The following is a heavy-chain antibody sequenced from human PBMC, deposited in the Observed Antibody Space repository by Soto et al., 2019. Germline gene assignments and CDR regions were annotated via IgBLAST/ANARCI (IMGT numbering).Heavy chain of an antibody. J-gene: IGHJ4*02. V-gene: IGHV1-2*04. CDR2: INPNSGGT. Sequence: ASVKVACKASGYTFTGYDMHWVRQAPGQGLEWMGWINPNSGGTNYAQKFQGWVTMTRDTSISTAYMELSRLRSDDTAVYYCARGSVTAVGENFYYWGQGTLVTVSS. D-gene: IGHD6-19*01. CDR1: GYTFTGYD. CDR3: ARGSVTAVGENFYY.